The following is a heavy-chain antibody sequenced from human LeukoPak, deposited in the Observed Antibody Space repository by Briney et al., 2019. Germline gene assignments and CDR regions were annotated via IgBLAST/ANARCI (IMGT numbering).Heavy chain of an antibody. D-gene: IGHD3-9*01. CDR2: IYHSGST. V-gene: IGHV4-59*08. CDR3: ASYRSDILAYFDY. J-gene: IGHJ4*02. CDR1: GGSISSYY. Sequence: PSETLCLTCTVSGGSISSYYWSWIRQPPGKGLEWIGSIYHSGSTYYNPSLKSRVTISVDTSKNQFSLKLSSVTAADTAVYYCASYRSDILAYFDYWGQGTLVTVSS.